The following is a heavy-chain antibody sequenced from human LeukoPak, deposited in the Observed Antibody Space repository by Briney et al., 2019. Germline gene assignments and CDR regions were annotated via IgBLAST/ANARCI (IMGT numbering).Heavy chain of an antibody. CDR1: GGSFSGYY. CDR3: ARGGISYYLDY. CDR2: IYHSGTT. Sequence: SETLSLTCAVYGGSFSGYYWSWVRQPPGKGLEWIGEIYHSGTTNYNPCLKSRVTISVDTSKIQFSLELRSVTAADTAVYFCARGGISYYLDYWGQGTLVTVSS. V-gene: IGHV4-34*01. D-gene: IGHD3-10*01. J-gene: IGHJ4*02.